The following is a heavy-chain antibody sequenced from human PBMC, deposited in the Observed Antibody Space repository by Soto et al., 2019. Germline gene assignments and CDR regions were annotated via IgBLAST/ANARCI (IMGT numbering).Heavy chain of an antibody. J-gene: IGHJ4*02. D-gene: IGHD1-1*01. CDR3: ARGRYGDY. CDR2: ISAHNGNT. Sequence: QVHLVQSGAEVKKPGASVKVSCKGSGYGFTTYGITWVRQAAGQGLEWMAWISAHNGNTNYAQKLQGRVTVTRDTSTSTAYMELSSLRSDDTAVYYCARGRYGDYWGQGALVTGSS. V-gene: IGHV1-18*01. CDR1: GYGFTTYG.